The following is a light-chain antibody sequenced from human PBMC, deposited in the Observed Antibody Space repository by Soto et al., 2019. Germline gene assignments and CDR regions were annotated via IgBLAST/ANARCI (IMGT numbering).Light chain of an antibody. CDR2: VAS. CDR1: QSVTGNS. J-gene: IGKJ5*01. V-gene: IGKV3-20*01. Sequence: EIVLTQFPGTLSLSPGERATLSCRASQSVTGNSLAWYQQKLGRAPRVLIYVASNRATGIPDRFSGSGSGTDFTLTITRLEPEDFAVYCCQQYGGSPRTFGQGTRLEIK. CDR3: QQYGGSPRT.